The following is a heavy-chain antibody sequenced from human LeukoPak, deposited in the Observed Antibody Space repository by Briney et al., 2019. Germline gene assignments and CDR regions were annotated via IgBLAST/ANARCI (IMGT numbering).Heavy chain of an antibody. D-gene: IGHD3-22*01. CDR3: VREGYYDSSGYLGVFDY. CDR1: GFTFSSSD. V-gene: IGHV3-48*03. CDR2: VSVSGSTK. Sequence: GGSLRLSCAASGFTFSSSDMNWARHAPGKGLEWVSYVSVSGSTKYYADSVKGRFTISRDNATISVYLQMKSLRAEDTAVYYCVREGYYDSSGYLGVFDYWGQGTLVTVSS. J-gene: IGHJ4*02.